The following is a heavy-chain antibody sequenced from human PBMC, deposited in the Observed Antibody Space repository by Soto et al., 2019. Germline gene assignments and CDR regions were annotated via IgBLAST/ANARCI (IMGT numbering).Heavy chain of an antibody. J-gene: IGHJ4*02. CDR1: GYTFTSYG. V-gene: IGHV1-18*04. CDR3: ATGRTYCSGGSCTENSFDY. D-gene: IGHD2-15*01. Sequence: ASVKVSCKASGYTFTSYGITWVRQAPGQGLEWMGWISAYNGNTNYAQKLQGRVTMTTDTSTSTAYMELRSLRSDDTAVYYCATGRTYCSGGSCTENSFDYWGQGTLGTVS. CDR2: ISAYNGNT.